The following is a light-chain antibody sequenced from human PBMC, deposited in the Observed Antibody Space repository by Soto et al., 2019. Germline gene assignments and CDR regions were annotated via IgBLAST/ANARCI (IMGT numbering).Light chain of an antibody. J-gene: IGKJ1*01. CDR1: QSISTS. V-gene: IGKV1-39*01. CDR2: TAS. CDR3: QQAYSTPHT. Sequence: DLQMTQSPTSLSASVGDRVTITCRASQSISTSLNWFQQKPGKAPKLLMYTASSLYSGVPSRFSGSGSGTDFTLTISSLQPDDFATYYCQQAYSTPHTFGQGTKVEI.